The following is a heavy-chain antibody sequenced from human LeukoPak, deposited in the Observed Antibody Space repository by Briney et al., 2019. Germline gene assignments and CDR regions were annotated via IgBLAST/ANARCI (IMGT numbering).Heavy chain of an antibody. D-gene: IGHD1/OR15-1a*01. J-gene: IGHJ3*02. CDR3: ARNKRADI. CDR2: IKQDGSEK. CDR1: GFSFSDYW. V-gene: IGHV3-7*01. Sequence: GGSLRLSCAASGFSFSDYWMSWVRQAPGKGLEWVANIKQDGSEKNYVDSMKGRFTISRDNAKNSLSLQMISLRAEDTAVYYCARNKRADIWGQGTMVTVSS.